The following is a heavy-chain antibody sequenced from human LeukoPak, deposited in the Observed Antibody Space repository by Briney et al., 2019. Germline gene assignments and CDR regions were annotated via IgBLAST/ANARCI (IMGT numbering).Heavy chain of an antibody. V-gene: IGHV3-21*01. CDR3: ARDLGGYYYDSHR. D-gene: IGHD3-22*01. J-gene: IGHJ4*02. Sequence: GGSLRLSCAASGFTFTNYNMNTVRQTPRGGVGWVSSISSSSSYIYYADSVKGRFTISRDNAKNSLYLQMSSLRAEDTAVYYCARDLGGYYYDSHRWGQGTLVTVSS. CDR2: ISSSSSYI. CDR1: GFTFTNYN.